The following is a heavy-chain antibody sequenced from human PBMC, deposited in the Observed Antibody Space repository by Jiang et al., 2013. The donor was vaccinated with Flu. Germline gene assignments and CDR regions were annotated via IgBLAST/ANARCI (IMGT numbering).Heavy chain of an antibody. CDR1: GFSFNDGF. D-gene: IGHD3-16*02. CDR2: ISSTGSSI. CDR3: ARDRYLSHFDL. Sequence: VQLLESGGGLVKPGGSLRLSCAVSGFSFNDGFMNWIRQAPGKGLEWVSYISSTGSSIYYAGSVKGRFSISRDNAKNSVYLQMSSLRVEDTAVYYCARDRYLSHFDLWGRGTLVTVSS. V-gene: IGHV3-11*04. J-gene: IGHJ2*01.